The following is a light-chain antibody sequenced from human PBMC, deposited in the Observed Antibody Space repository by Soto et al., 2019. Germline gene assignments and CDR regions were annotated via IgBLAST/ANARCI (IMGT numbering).Light chain of an antibody. CDR1: QSVSSSY. Sequence: EIVLTQSPGTLSLSPGERAILSCRASQSVSSSYLAWYQQKPGQAPRLLIYGASSRATGIPDRFSGSGSGTDFTLTISRLEPEDFAVYYCQQYGRSPYTFGQGTKLEIK. CDR2: GAS. J-gene: IGKJ2*01. V-gene: IGKV3-20*01. CDR3: QQYGRSPYT.